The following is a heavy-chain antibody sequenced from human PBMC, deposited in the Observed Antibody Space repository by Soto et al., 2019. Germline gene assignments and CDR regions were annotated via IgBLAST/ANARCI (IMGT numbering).Heavy chain of an antibody. Sequence: ESGGGLVLPGGSLRLSCEASGFIFNRYELHWVRQAPGKGLEWVSYISSSGSNINYADSVTGRFTISRDNAKNSLYLDMSSLRAEDTALYYCARRYSKYLPLDYWGQGTLVTVSS. V-gene: IGHV3-48*03. J-gene: IGHJ4*02. CDR1: GFIFNRYE. CDR2: ISSSGSNI. D-gene: IGHD4-4*01. CDR3: ARRYSKYLPLDY.